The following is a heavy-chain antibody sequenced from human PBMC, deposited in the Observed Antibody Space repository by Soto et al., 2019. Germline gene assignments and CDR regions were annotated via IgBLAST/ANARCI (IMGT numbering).Heavy chain of an antibody. V-gene: IGHV3-30*18. CDR3: AKSHFLEWLLNLFDY. CDR2: ISYDGSNK. Sequence: GSLRLSCAASGFTFSSYGMHWVRQAPGKGLEWVAVISYDGSNKYYADSVKGRFTISRDNSKNTLYLQMNSLRAEDTAVYYCAKSHFLEWLLNLFDYWGQGTLVTV. D-gene: IGHD3-3*01. CDR1: GFTFSSYG. J-gene: IGHJ4*02.